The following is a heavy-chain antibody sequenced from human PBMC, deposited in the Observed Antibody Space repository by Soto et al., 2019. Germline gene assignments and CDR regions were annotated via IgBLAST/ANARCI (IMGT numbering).Heavy chain of an antibody. V-gene: IGHV1-8*01. CDR1: GYTFTSYD. Sequence: GASVKVSCKASGYTFTSYDINWVRQATGQGLEWMGWMNPNSGNTGYAQKFQGRVTMTRNTSISTAYMELSSLRSEDTAVYYCASPRYCTNGVCDDAFDIWGQGTMVTVSS. CDR3: ASPRYCTNGVCDDAFDI. CDR2: MNPNSGNT. D-gene: IGHD2-8*01. J-gene: IGHJ3*02.